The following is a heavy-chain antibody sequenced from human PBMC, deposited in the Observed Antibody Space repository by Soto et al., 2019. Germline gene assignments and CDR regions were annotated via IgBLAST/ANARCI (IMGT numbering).Heavy chain of an antibody. CDR1: GGTFSTYA. V-gene: IGHV1-69*12. Sequence: QVQLVQSGAEVKKPGSSVKVSCKSSGGTFSTYAISWVRQAPGQGLEWMGGIIPISGTANYAQKFQGRVTITADESTTTAYMELISLRSEDTAVYYCARDEMVVATGSRTWHYYYGMDVWGQGTTVTVSS. J-gene: IGHJ6*02. CDR2: IIPISGTA. CDR3: ARDEMVVATGSRTWHYYYGMDV. D-gene: IGHD2-15*01.